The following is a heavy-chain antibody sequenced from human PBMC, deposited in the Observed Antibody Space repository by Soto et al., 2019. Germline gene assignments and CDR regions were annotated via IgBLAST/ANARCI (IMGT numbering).Heavy chain of an antibody. V-gene: IGHV4-4*01. Sequence: PSETLSLTWAVSAGSISTINWWTWVRQPPGKGLDWIGEIYQTGSTSYNPSLESRVTISIDKSKNQFSLTLRAVTAPDKAGYCCAGFCSRSVFGMDVWGQGTMVTVSS. J-gene: IGHJ6*02. CDR3: AGFCSRSVFGMDV. CDR1: AGSISTINW. D-gene: IGHD6-6*01. CDR2: IYQTGST.